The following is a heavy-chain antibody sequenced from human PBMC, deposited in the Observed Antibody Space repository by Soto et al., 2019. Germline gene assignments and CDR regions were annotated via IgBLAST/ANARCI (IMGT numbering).Heavy chain of an antibody. J-gene: IGHJ2*01. CDR3: ARRYSSGLRLNWYFDL. CDR2: ISSSGSTI. CDR1: GFTFSDYY. Sequence: QVQLVESGGGLVKPGGSLRLSCAASGFTFSDYYMSWIRQAPGKGLEWVSYISSSGSTIYYADSVKGRFSISRDNAKNTRYLQMNSLRAEDKAVYYCARRYSSGLRLNWYFDLWGRGTLVTVSS. D-gene: IGHD6-19*01. V-gene: IGHV3-11*01.